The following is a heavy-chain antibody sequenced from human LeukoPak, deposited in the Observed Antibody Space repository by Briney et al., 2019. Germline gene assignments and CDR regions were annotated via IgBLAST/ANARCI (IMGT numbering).Heavy chain of an antibody. J-gene: IGHJ4*02. CDR2: IYHSGST. CDR3: ARDLQDIVVVPAAHFDY. V-gene: IGHV4-38-2*02. CDR1: GYSVSSGYY. D-gene: IGHD2-2*01. Sequence: SETLSLTCTVSGYSVSSGYYWGWIRQPPGKGLEWIGSIYHSGSTYYNPSLKSRVTISVDTSKNQFSLKLNSVTAADTAVYYCARDLQDIVVVPAAHFDYWGQGTLVTVSS.